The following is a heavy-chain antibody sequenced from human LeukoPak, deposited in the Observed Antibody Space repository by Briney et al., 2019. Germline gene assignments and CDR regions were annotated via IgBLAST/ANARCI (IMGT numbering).Heavy chain of an antibody. CDR2: IKQDGSEK. CDR1: GFTFSSYW. CDR3: ARDKIVGATALDY. Sequence: GGSLRLSCAAAGFTFSSYWMSWVRQAPGKGLEWVANIKQDGSEKYYVDSVKGRFTISRDNAKNSLYLEMNSLRAEDAGVYYCARDKIVGATALDYWGQGTLVTVSS. D-gene: IGHD1-26*01. V-gene: IGHV3-7*01. J-gene: IGHJ4*02.